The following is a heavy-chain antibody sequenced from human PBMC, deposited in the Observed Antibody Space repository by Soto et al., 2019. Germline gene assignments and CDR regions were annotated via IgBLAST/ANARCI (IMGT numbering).Heavy chain of an antibody. Sequence: EVRLLESGGGLAQPGGSLRLSCAASGFTFSSSAMNWVRQAPGKGLEWVSSIRVGGGDTFYADSVRGRFTVSRDISRNTLYLQMNSLRAEDTAIYYCAKCPVGTVRSSGWCNWFDPWGQGTLVTVSS. CDR3: AKCPVGTVRSSGWCNWFDP. CDR2: IRVGGGDT. CDR1: GFTFSSSA. V-gene: IGHV3-23*01. J-gene: IGHJ5*02. D-gene: IGHD6-19*01.